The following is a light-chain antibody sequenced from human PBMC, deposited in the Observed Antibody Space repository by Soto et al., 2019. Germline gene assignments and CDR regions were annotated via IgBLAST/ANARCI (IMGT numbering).Light chain of an antibody. Sequence: DIQMTQSPSSLSASVGDRVTITCRASQSISSYLNWYQQKPGKAPKLLIYAASSLQSGVPSRFSGSGPGTDFTLTISSLQPEDFATYYCQQSYSTPRITFGQGTRLEIK. CDR1: QSISSY. J-gene: IGKJ5*01. CDR2: AAS. CDR3: QQSYSTPRIT. V-gene: IGKV1-39*01.